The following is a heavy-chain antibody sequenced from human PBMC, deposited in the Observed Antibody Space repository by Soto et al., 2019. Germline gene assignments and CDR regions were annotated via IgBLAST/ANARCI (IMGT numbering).Heavy chain of an antibody. D-gene: IGHD1-7*01. J-gene: IGHJ4*02. CDR2: INSVNDHT. CDR3: ARNILGGTTDY. CDR1: GYSFSTHA. V-gene: IGHV1-3*05. Sequence: QVHLVQSGAEEKNPGASVKVSCKASGYSFSTHAMHWGRQAPGQGLEWVGWINSVNDHTIYSEKFQGRVTITSDTSATTAYMELSSLTSEDTAIYYCARNILGGTTDYWGQGTLVTVSS.